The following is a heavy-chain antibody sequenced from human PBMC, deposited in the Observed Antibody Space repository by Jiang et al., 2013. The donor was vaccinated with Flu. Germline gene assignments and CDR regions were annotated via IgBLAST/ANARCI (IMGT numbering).Heavy chain of an antibody. D-gene: IGHD3-10*01. CDR1: GGSISSGGYY. CDR2: IYYSGST. CDR3: ARDPVTMVQGVIRVGAFDI. Sequence: GSGLVKPSQTLSLTCTVSGGSISSGGYYWSWIRQHPGKGLEWIGYIYYSGSTYYNPSLKSRVTISVDTSKNQFSLKLSSVTAADTAVYYCARDPVTMVQGVIRVGAFDIWGQGTMVTVSS. J-gene: IGHJ3*02. V-gene: IGHV4-31*03.